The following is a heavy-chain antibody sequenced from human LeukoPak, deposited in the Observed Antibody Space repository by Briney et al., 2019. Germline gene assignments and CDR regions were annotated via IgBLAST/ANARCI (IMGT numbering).Heavy chain of an antibody. CDR2: ISADGGST. CDR3: AKESGKFDY. J-gene: IGHJ4*02. CDR1: GLTFDDSA. Sequence: GGSLRLSCVASGLTFDDSAMHWVRQAPGKGLEWVSVISADGGSTFSADSVKGRFSISRDNSKNSLYLQMNSLRSEDTAMYYCAKESGKFDYWGQGTLVAVSS. V-gene: IGHV3-43*02.